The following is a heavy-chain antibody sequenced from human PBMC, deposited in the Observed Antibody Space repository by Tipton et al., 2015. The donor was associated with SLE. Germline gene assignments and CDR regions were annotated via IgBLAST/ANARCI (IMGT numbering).Heavy chain of an antibody. CDR2: IRYDGSNK. Sequence: SLRLSCAASGFTFSSYSMNWVRQAPGKGLEWVAFIRYDGSNKYYADSVKGRFTISRDNSKNTLYLQMNSLRAEDTAVYYCAKDHGYSGSYLFDYWARERWSPSPQ. CDR3: AKDHGYSGSYLFDY. D-gene: IGHD1-26*01. J-gene: IGHJ4*02. CDR1: GFTFSSYS. V-gene: IGHV3-30*02.